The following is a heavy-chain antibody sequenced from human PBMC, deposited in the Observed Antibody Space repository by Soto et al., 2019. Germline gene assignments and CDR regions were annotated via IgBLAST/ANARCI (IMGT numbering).Heavy chain of an antibody. V-gene: IGHV2-5*02. CDR3: AHTWGLPFDY. CDR1: GFSLRTTGVG. CDR2: IYWDDNK. Sequence: QITLKESGPTLVKPTQTLTLTCTYSGFSLRTTGVGVGRIRQPPGKALEWLGIIYWDDNKRYSPSLKSRLTLTNDISKSQVVLTMTNMDPVDTATYYCAHTWGLPFDYWGQGTLVIVSS. J-gene: IGHJ4*02. D-gene: IGHD3-16*01.